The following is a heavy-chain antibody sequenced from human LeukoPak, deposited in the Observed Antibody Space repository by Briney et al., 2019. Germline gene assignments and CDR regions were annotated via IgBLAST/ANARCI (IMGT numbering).Heavy chain of an antibody. CDR2: ISHDGGNK. J-gene: IGHJ4*02. CDR3: ARDKSYFGSGNYHYFDS. Sequence: GGSLRLSCVASGFAFSQFPVHWVRQVPGKRLEWVAFISHDGGNKKYGDSVKGRFTISRDNSKNTVYLQMNSLRPEDTALYYCARDKSYFGSGNYHYFDSWGQGALVIVSS. V-gene: IGHV3-30*03. D-gene: IGHD3-10*01. CDR1: GFAFSQFP.